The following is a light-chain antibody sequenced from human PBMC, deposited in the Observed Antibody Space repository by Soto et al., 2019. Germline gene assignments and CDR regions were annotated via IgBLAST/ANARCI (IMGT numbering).Light chain of an antibody. J-gene: IGLJ3*02. Sequence: QTVVTREPSFSVSPGGTVTLTCGLSSGSVSTSYYPSWYQQTPGQPPRTLIYSTNTRSSGVPDRFSGSILGNKAALTITGAQADDESDYYCVLYMGRGVSVFGGGTKLTVL. CDR2: STN. CDR3: VLYMGRGVSV. CDR1: SGSVSTSYY. V-gene: IGLV8-61*01.